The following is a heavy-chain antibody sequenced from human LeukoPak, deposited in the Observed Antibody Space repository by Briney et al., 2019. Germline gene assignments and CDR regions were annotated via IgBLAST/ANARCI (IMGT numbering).Heavy chain of an antibody. CDR3: ARAPGSSSGAFDI. V-gene: IGHV3-7*01. Sequence: EGSLRLXCAASGFTFSSYWMSWVRQAPGKGLEWVANIKQDGSEKYYVDSVKGRFTISRDNAKNSLYLQMNSLRAEDTAVYYCARAPGSSSGAFDIWGQGTMVTVSS. CDR1: GFTFSSYW. D-gene: IGHD3-10*01. CDR2: IKQDGSEK. J-gene: IGHJ3*02.